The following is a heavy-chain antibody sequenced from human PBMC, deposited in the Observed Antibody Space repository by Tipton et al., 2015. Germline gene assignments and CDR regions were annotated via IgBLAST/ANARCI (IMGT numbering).Heavy chain of an antibody. J-gene: IGHJ4*02. V-gene: IGHV3-7*03. CDR1: GFTISHYW. CDR3: VKFPGIVVVTAY. CDR2: IKEDGNDE. D-gene: IGHD2-21*02. Sequence: SLRLSCAAPGFTISHYWMSWVRQAPGKGPEWVANIKEDGNDEYYVDSVKGRFTISRDNSKNTLYLQMNSLRVEDTAIYYCVKFPGIVVVTAYWGQGTLVTVSS.